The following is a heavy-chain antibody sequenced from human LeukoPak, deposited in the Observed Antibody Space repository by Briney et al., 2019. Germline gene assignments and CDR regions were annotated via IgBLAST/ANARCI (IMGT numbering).Heavy chain of an antibody. CDR3: ARGGYSSSSPRANWFDP. CDR1: GYTFTFYY. J-gene: IGHJ5*02. D-gene: IGHD6-6*01. CDR2: INPNSGGT. V-gene: IGHV1-2*02. Sequence: ASVNVSFKSSGYTFTFYYMHWVRQAPGQGLEWMGWINPNSGGTNYAQKFQGRGTMTRDTSISTAYMELSRLRSDDTAVYYCARGGYSSSSPRANWFDPWGQGTLVTVSS.